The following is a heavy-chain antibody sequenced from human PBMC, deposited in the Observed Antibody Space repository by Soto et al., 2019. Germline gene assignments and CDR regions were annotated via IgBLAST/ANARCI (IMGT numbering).Heavy chain of an antibody. D-gene: IGHD6-13*01. Sequence: GSSVKVSCKTSGDTSNTYTRSWVRQAPGQGLEWMGGITPIFGTADYAPKFQARVTITADRSTKTVYMELSSLRSEDTALYFCARRRIAALNHWFDLWGPGTLVTVSS. CDR2: ITPIFGTA. J-gene: IGHJ5*02. V-gene: IGHV1-69*06. CDR3: ARRRIAALNHWFDL. CDR1: GDTSNTYT.